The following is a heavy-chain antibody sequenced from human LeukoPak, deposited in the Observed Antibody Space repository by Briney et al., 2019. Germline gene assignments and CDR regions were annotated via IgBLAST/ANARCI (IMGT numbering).Heavy chain of an antibody. D-gene: IGHD3-10*01. CDR1: GFTFSSYN. V-gene: IGHV3-21*01. CDR3: ARGAYYYGSGSYSFQIDN. J-gene: IGHJ4*02. CDR2: ITRRSSNI. Sequence: PGGSLRLSCAASGFTFSSYNMNWVRQAPGKGLEWVSSITRRSSNIYYADSVKGRFTISRDNAQNSLYLQMNSLRAEDTAVYYCARGAYYYGSGSYSFQIDNWGQGTLVTVSS.